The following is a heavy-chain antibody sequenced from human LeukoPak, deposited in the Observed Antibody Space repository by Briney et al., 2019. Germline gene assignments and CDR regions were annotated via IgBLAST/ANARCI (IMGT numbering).Heavy chain of an antibody. J-gene: IGHJ6*02. CDR1: GYTFTSYG. D-gene: IGHD5-18*01. Sequence: ASVKVSCKASGYTFTSYGISWVRQAPGQGLEWMGWISAYNGNTNYAQKLQGRVTMTTDTSTSTAYMELRSLRSDDTAVYYCARVLGTAMPYVYYYYGMDVWGQGTTVTVSS. CDR2: ISAYNGNT. V-gene: IGHV1-18*01. CDR3: ARVLGTAMPYVYYYYGMDV.